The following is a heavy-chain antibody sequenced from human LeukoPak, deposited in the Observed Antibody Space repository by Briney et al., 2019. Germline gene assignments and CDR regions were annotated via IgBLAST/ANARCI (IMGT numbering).Heavy chain of an antibody. CDR1: GGSFSGYY. CDR2: THYSGTT. D-gene: IGHD4-17*01. V-gene: IGHV4-59*01. CDR3: ARISYGDLEDY. J-gene: IGHJ4*02. Sequence: PSETLSLTCAVYGGSFSGYYWSWIRQPPGKGLEWIGYTHYSGTTNYNPSLKSRVTISVDTSKNQFSLKLSSVTAADTAVYYCARISYGDLEDYWGQGTLVTVSS.